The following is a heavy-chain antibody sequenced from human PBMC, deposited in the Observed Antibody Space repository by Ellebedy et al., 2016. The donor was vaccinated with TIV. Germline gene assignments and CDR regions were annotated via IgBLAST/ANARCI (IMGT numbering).Heavy chain of an antibody. CDR3: AIYIVATIGLDFDY. J-gene: IGHJ4*02. V-gene: IGHV3-53*01. CDR1: GFNVSYKH. Sequence: PGGSLRLSCAASGFNVSYKHMTWVRQAPGKGLEWVSILYPGGSTYSADSVKGRFTISRDNSKNTLYLQMNSLRAEDTAVYYCAIYIVATIGLDFDYWGQGTLVTVSS. D-gene: IGHD5-12*01. CDR2: LYPGGST.